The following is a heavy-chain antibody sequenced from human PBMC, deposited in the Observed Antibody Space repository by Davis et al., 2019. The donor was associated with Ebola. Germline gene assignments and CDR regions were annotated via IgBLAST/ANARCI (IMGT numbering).Heavy chain of an antibody. Sequence: GESLKISCTASGFTFGDYAMSWVRQAPGKGLEWVGFIRSKAYGGTTEYAASVKGRFTISRDDSKSIAYLQMNSLKTEDTAVYYCTSLVRGDFDYWGQGTLVTVSS. CDR1: GFTFGDYA. CDR3: TSLVRGDFDY. V-gene: IGHV3-49*04. CDR2: IRSKAYGGTT. D-gene: IGHD2-21*01. J-gene: IGHJ4*02.